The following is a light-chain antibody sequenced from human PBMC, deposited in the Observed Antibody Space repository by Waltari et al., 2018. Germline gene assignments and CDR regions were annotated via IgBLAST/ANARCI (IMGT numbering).Light chain of an antibody. CDR1: SSDVGGYNY. CDR2: EVS. Sequence: QSALTQPASVSGSPGQSITISCTGTSSDVGGYNYVSWYQQHPGKAPKLMIYEVSKRPSGVSNRFSGSKSGNTASLTISGLQAEDEADYYCSSYTSSSTLGGVFGGGTKLTVL. CDR3: SSYTSSSTLGGV. V-gene: IGLV2-14*01. J-gene: IGLJ2*01.